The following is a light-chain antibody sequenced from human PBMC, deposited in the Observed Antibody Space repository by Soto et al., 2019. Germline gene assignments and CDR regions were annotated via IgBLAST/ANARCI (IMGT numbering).Light chain of an antibody. CDR3: QQYDSFSVT. V-gene: IGKV1-5*01. CDR1: QSISSW. J-gene: IGKJ1*01. Sequence: DIQMTQSPSTLSASVGARVTITCRASQSISSWLAWYQQKPGKAPKLLIYDVSTLESGIPSRFSGSGSGTEFTLTISSLQPEDFATYYCQQYDSFSVTFRQGTKVDIK. CDR2: DVS.